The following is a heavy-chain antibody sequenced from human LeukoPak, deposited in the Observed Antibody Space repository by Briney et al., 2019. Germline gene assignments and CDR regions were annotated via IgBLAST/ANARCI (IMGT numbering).Heavy chain of an antibody. CDR3: ARRRAEYYFDY. Sequence: SGTLSLTCTVSGGSISSYYWSWIRQPPGKGLEWIGYIYYSGSTHYNPSLKSRVTISVDTSKNQFSLKLSSVTAADTAVYYCARRRAEYYFDYWGQGTLVTVSS. CDR2: IYYSGST. D-gene: IGHD6-19*01. V-gene: IGHV4-59*08. J-gene: IGHJ4*02. CDR1: GGSISSYY.